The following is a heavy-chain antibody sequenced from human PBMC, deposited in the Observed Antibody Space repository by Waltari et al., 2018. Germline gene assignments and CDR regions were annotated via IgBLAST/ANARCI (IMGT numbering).Heavy chain of an antibody. D-gene: IGHD3-22*01. CDR2: IYYSGST. V-gene: IGHV4-59*01. CDR3: ARGDYDSSPFDY. Sequence: QVQLQESGPGLVKPSETLSLTCTVSGGSISSYYWSWIRQPPGKGLEWIGYIYYSGSTNYNPSLKSRVTISVDTSKNQFSLKLSSVTAADTAVYYCARGDYDSSPFDYWGQGTLVTVSS. CDR1: GGSISSYY. J-gene: IGHJ4*02.